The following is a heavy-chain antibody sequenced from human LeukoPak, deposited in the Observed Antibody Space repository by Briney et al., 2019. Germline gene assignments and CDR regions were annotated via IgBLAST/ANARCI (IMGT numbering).Heavy chain of an antibody. V-gene: IGHV3-48*01. Sequence: GGSLRLSCAASGFTFSSYSMNWVHQAPGKGLEWVSYISSSSSTIYYADSVKGRFTISRDNSKNTLYLQMNSLRAEDTAVYYCARDDSYDYWGQGTLVTVSS. D-gene: IGHD2-21*01. CDR3: ARDDSYDY. CDR2: ISSSSSTI. J-gene: IGHJ4*02. CDR1: GFTFSSYS.